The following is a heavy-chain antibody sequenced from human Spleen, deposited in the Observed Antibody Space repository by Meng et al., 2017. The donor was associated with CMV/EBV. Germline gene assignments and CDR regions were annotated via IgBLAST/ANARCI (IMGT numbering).Heavy chain of an antibody. J-gene: IGHJ4*02. CDR3: ALSTTVTRFDY. Sequence: SGPTLVKPTPTLTLTCTFSGFSLSTSGVGVGWIRQPPGKALELLALIYWNDDKRYSPSLTSRLTITKDTSNNQVVLIMTNMDPVDTATYYCALSTTVTRFDYWGQGTLVTVSS. CDR2: IYWNDDK. D-gene: IGHD4-17*01. V-gene: IGHV2-5*01. CDR1: GFSLSTSGVG.